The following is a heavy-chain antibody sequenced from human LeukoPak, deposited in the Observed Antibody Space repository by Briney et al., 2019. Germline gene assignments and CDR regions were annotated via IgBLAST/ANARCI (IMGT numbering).Heavy chain of an antibody. CDR3: AKTFSSGSAFDI. J-gene: IGHJ3*02. D-gene: IGHD6-19*01. CDR2: ISGSGGST. V-gene: IGHV3-23*01. CDR1: GFPFSSYA. Sequence: GGSLRLSCAASGFPFSSYAMAWVRQAPGKGLEWVSAISGSGGSTYYADSVKGRFTISRDSSKNTLYLQMNSLRAEDTAVYYCAKTFSSGSAFDIWGQGTMVTVSS.